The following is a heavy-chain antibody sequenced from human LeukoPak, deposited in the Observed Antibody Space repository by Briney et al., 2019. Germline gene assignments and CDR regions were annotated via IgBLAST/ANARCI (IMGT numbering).Heavy chain of an antibody. CDR2: IYYSGST. V-gene: IGHV4-59*01. J-gene: IGHJ4*02. D-gene: IGHD3-22*01. Sequence: PSETLSLTCTVSGASITSYYLSWIRQPPGKGLEWIGYIYYSGSTNYNPSLKSRVSISVDTSKNQFSLKLSSVTAADTAMYYCARASSATNRVDYWGQGTLVTVSS. CDR3: ARASSATNRVDY. CDR1: GASITSYY.